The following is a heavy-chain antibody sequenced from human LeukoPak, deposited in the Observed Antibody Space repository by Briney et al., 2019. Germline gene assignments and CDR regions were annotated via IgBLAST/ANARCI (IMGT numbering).Heavy chain of an antibody. V-gene: IGHV3-30*02. CDR1: GFTFSSYG. Sequence: GGSLRLSCAASGFTFSSYGMHWVRQAPGKGLEWVAFIRYDGSNKYYADSVKGRFTISRDNSKNTLYLQMNSLRAEDTAVYYCAKDALDPGTIVVVTYYFDYWGQGTLVTVSS. D-gene: IGHD3-22*01. CDR3: AKDALDPGTIVVVTYYFDY. J-gene: IGHJ4*02. CDR2: IRYDGSNK.